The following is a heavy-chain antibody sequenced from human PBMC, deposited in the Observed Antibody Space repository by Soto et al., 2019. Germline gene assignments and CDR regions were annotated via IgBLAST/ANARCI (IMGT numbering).Heavy chain of an antibody. J-gene: IGHJ6*02. CDR2: ISYDGSNK. D-gene: IGHD3-3*01. CDR3: ARDRQIIGATGYYYGMDV. V-gene: IGHV3-30-3*01. Sequence: PGGSLRLSCAASGFTFSSYAMHWVRQAPGKGLEWVAVISYDGSNKYYADSVKGRFTISRDNSKNTLYLQMNSLRAEDTAAYYCARDRQIIGATGYYYGMDVWGQGTTVTVSS. CDR1: GFTFSSYA.